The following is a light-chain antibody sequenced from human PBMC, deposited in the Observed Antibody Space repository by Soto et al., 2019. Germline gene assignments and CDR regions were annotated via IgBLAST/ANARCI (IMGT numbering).Light chain of an antibody. Sequence: EIVWTQSPATLSLSPGEGATLSCRASQSVSKYLVWYQQKPGQAPRLLIYDASNRATGIPARFSGSGSGTDFTLTISSLEPGDFAIYYCQQRSNWPPTFGGGTKV. CDR1: QSVSKY. J-gene: IGKJ4*01. V-gene: IGKV3-11*01. CDR3: QQRSNWPPT. CDR2: DAS.